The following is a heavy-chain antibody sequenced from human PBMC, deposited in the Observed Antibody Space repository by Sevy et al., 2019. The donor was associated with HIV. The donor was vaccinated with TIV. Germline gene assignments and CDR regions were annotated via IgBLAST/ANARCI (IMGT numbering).Heavy chain of an antibody. J-gene: IGHJ3*02. CDR3: ARGYYDSSGYYYLDI. V-gene: IGHV4-31*03. CDR2: IYYSGST. Sequence: SETLSLTCTVSGGSISSGGYYWSWIRQHPGQGLEWIGYIYYSGSTYYNPSLKSRVTISVDTSKNQFSLKLSSVTAADTAVYYCARGYYDSSGYYYLDIWGQGTMVTVSS. CDR1: GGSISSGGYY. D-gene: IGHD3-22*01.